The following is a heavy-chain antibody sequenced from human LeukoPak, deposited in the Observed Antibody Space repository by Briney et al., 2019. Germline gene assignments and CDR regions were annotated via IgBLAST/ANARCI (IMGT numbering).Heavy chain of an antibody. Sequence: SETLSLTCTVSGGSVSSGRYYWSWIRQPPGKGLEWIGYIYYSGSTSYNPSYSSGSTNYNPSLRSRVTISIDTSKNLFSLRLNSVTAADTAVYYCARASGVSSYLLPIWGQGTLVTVSS. J-gene: IGHJ4*02. CDR1: GGSVSSGRYY. CDR3: ARASGVSSYLLPI. CDR2: IYYSGSTSYNPSYSSGST. D-gene: IGHD2-8*01. V-gene: IGHV4-61*01.